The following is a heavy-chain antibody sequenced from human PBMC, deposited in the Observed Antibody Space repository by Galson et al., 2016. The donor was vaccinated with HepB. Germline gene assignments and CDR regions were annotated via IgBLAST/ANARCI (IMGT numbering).Heavy chain of an antibody. J-gene: IGHJ4*02. CDR2: VSHSGTT. V-gene: IGHV4-39*01. D-gene: IGHD3-9*01. Sequence: SETLSLTCTVSGGSINSRNSYWGWIRQPPGKGLEYVGSVSHSGTTYYHPSLKSRLTISVDTSKNQFSLKLTSVTAADTAVYFCARRSLDIFFDLDCFDYWGQGTQVTVSS. CDR3: ARRSLDIFFDLDCFDY. CDR1: GGSINSRNSY.